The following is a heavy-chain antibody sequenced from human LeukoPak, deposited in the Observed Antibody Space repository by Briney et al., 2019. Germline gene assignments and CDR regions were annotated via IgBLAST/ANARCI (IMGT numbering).Heavy chain of an antibody. D-gene: IGHD5-24*01. V-gene: IGHV4-39*07. CDR3: AIQEDGYGAFDI. CDR1: GGSISSSSYY. CDR2: IYYSGSA. Sequence: PSETLSLTCTVSGGSISSSSYYWGWIRQPLGKGLEWIGSIYYSGSAYYNPSLKSRVTISEDTSKNQFSLKLSSVTAADTAVYYCAIQEDGYGAFDIWGQGTMVTVSS. J-gene: IGHJ3*02.